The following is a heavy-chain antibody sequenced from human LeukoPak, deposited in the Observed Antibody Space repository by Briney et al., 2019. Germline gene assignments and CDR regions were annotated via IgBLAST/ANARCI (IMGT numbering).Heavy chain of an antibody. V-gene: IGHV3-74*01. D-gene: IGHD2-15*01. CDR3: TREQDREAAATVIGDS. CDR1: GVIFSNYW. J-gene: IGHJ4*02. CDR2: INRDGSST. Sequence: GGPLRLSCAASGVIFSNYWMHWVRQTPGKGLVWVSRINRDGSSTSYADSVKGRFTISRDNAKNTLYLQMNSLRAEDTAVYYCTREQDREAAATVIGDSWGQGTLVTVSS.